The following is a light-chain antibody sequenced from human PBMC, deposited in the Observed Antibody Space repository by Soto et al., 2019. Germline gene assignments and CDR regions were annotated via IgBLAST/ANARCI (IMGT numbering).Light chain of an antibody. CDR2: DAS. CDR3: QQRTNWPPRDT. Sequence: DIILTQSPATLSLSPGERATLSCRASQSVGTSLAWFQQRPGQAPRLLLSDASTRATGIPARFSGSGSGTDFTLAITGLQPEDVAVYYCQQRTNWPPRDTFGQGTKLELK. J-gene: IGKJ2*01. CDR1: QSVGTS. V-gene: IGKV3-11*01.